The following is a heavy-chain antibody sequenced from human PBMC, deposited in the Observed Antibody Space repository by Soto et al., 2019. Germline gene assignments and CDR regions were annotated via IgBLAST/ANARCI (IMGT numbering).Heavy chain of an antibody. V-gene: IGHV3-23*01. CDR1: GFIFSNYA. Sequence: DVQLLESGGGLVQPGGSLRLSCAASGFIFSNYAMTWVRQAPGKGLESVSAIGGTGGDTYYLNSVKGRFTISRDNSKNTLYLQMNSLSADDTAVYYCAKDAVAYNGEWDWFDSWGQGTLVTVSS. J-gene: IGHJ5*01. D-gene: IGHD6-19*01. CDR3: AKDAVAYNGEWDWFDS. CDR2: IGGTGGDT.